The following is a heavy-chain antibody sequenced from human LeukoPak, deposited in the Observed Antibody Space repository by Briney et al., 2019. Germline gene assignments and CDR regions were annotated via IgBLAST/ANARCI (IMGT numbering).Heavy chain of an antibody. CDR3: ARTRNYDSSDYWRPRRSYFYMDV. Sequence: ASVKVSCKASGYTFTGYYIHWVRQAPGQGLEWMGWINPNSGGTNYAQSFQGRVTMTRDTSITTAYMDLSSLRSDDTAVYYCARTRNYDSSDYWRPRRSYFYMDVWGKGTTVTVSS. CDR2: INPNSGGT. V-gene: IGHV1-2*02. J-gene: IGHJ6*03. D-gene: IGHD3-22*01. CDR1: GYTFTGYY.